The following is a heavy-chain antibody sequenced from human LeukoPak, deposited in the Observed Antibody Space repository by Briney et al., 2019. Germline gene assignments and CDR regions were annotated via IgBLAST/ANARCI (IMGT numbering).Heavy chain of an antibody. Sequence: GGSLRLSCAASGFIFDNYGMSWVRQAPGKGLEWVSYISSSSSTIYYADSVKGRFTISRDNAKNSLYLQMNSLRAEDTAVYYCARAATTDYWGQGTLVTVSS. CDR2: ISSSSSTI. CDR3: ARAATTDY. J-gene: IGHJ4*02. D-gene: IGHD4-17*01. V-gene: IGHV3-48*01. CDR1: GFIFDNYG.